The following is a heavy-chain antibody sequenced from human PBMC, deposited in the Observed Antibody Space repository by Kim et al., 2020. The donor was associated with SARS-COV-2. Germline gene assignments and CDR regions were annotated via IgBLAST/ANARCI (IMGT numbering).Heavy chain of an antibody. D-gene: IGHD1-7*01. CDR1: GGSFSGYY. J-gene: IGHJ2*01. CDR2: INHSGST. CDR3: AREMRYNWNYNGYWYFDL. Sequence: SETLSLTCAVYGGSFSGYYWSWIRQPPGKGLEWIGEINHSGSTNYNPSLKSRVTISVDTSKNQFSLKLSSVTAADTAVYYCAREMRYNWNYNGYWYFDLWGRGTLVTVSS. V-gene: IGHV4-34*01.